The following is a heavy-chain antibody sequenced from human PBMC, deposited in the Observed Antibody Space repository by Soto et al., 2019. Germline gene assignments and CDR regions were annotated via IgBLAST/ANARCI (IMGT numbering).Heavy chain of an antibody. CDR2: INHSGST. V-gene: IGHV4-34*01. J-gene: IGHJ6*03. D-gene: IGHD2-2*01. Sequence: SETLSLTCAVYGGSFSGYYWSWIRQPPGKGLEWIGEINHSGSTNYNPSLKSRVTISVDTSKNQFSLKLSSVTAADTAVYYCARGAGVVPAAINYYYMDVWGKGTTVT. CDR3: ARGAGVVPAAINYYYMDV. CDR1: GGSFSGYY.